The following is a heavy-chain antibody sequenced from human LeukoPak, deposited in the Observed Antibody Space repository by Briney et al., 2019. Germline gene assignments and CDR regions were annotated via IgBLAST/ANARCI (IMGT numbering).Heavy chain of an antibody. V-gene: IGHV3-23*01. CDR3: AKTQGYFDY. CDR1: GFTFRNYA. J-gene: IGHJ4*02. Sequence: PGGSLRLSCAASGFTFRNYAMMWVRLAPGKGPEWVSTVSGSGDGTYYADSVKGRFTISRDNSKNTLYLQMNSLRGEDTAVYFCAKTQGYFDYWGQGTLVTVSS. CDR2: VSGSGDGT.